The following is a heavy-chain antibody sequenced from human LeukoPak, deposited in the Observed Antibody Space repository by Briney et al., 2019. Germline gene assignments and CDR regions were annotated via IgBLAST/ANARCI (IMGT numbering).Heavy chain of an antibody. D-gene: IGHD2-15*01. Sequence: GGSLRLSCAASGFTFTNYWMHWVRHTPGKGLVWVSRINSDGTTTTYADAVKGRFTISRDNAKNTLYLQMNSLTADDTAIYYCARGDCSGDSCYSIDYWGQGTLVTVSS. V-gene: IGHV3-74*01. CDR3: ARGDCSGDSCYSIDY. J-gene: IGHJ4*02. CDR1: GFTFTNYW. CDR2: INSDGTTT.